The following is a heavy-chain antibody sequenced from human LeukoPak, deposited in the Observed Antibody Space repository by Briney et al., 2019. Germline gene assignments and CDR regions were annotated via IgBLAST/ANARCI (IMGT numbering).Heavy chain of an antibody. Sequence: GGSLRLSCAASGFTFSSYAMSWVRQAPGKGLEWVSAISDNGGSTNYADSVKGRFTIFRDNSKNTLYLQMNSLRAEDTAVYYCAKDVYYYGSGWWGQGTLVTVSS. V-gene: IGHV3-23*01. J-gene: IGHJ4*02. D-gene: IGHD3-10*01. CDR1: GFTFSSYA. CDR3: AKDVYYYGSGW. CDR2: ISDNGGST.